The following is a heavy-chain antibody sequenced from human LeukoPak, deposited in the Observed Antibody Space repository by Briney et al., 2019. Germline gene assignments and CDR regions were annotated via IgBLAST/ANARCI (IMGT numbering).Heavy chain of an antibody. CDR1: GFTFSSYG. V-gene: IGHV3-33*01. Sequence: GGSLRLSCAASGFTFSSYGMHWVRQAPGKGLEWVAVIWYDGSNKYYADSVKGRFTISRDNSKNTLYLQMNSLRAEDTAVYYCVRGEQLNYFVYWGQGTLVTVSS. D-gene: IGHD1-26*01. CDR3: VRGEQLNYFVY. J-gene: IGHJ4*02. CDR2: IWYDGSNK.